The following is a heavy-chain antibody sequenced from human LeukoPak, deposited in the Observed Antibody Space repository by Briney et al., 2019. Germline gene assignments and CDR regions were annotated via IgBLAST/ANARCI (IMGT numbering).Heavy chain of an antibody. J-gene: IGHJ4*02. CDR2: FDPEDGET. Sequence: ASVKVSCKVSGYTLTELSMHWVRQAPGKGLEWMGGFDPEDGETIYAQKFQGRVTMTRDTSTSTVYMELSSLRSEDTAVYYCARNRNIRGPREPFAYWGQGTLVTVSS. V-gene: IGHV1-24*01. CDR3: ARNRNIRGPREPFAY. D-gene: IGHD1-14*01. CDR1: GYTLTELS.